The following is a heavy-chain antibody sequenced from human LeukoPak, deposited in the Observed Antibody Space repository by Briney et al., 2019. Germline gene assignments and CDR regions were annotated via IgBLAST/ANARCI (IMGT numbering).Heavy chain of an antibody. J-gene: IGHJ3*02. CDR3: ARHQGRYCSSTSCYAFDI. CDR2: IYYSGST. D-gene: IGHD2-2*01. CDR1: GGSISSYY. V-gene: IGHV4-59*08. Sequence: KPSETLSITCTVSGGSISSYYWSWIRQPPGKGLEWIGYIYYSGSTNYNPSLKSRVTISVDTSKNQFSLKLSSVTAADTAVYYCARHQGRYCSSTSCYAFDIWGQGTMVTVSS.